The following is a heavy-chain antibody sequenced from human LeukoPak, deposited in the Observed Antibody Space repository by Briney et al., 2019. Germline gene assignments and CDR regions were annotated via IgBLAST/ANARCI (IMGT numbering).Heavy chain of an antibody. V-gene: IGHV7-4-1*02. D-gene: IGHD2/OR15-2a*01. CDR2: INTNTGNT. CDR3: ATKIGRCALDL. Sequence: ASVKVSCKPSVYTFTSYAMNWVRQAPGQGLEWMGWINTNTGNTTYAQGFTGRFVFSLDTSVSTAYLQISSLKAEDTAVYYCATKIGRCALDLWGQGTMVTVSS. J-gene: IGHJ3*01. CDR1: VYTFTSYA.